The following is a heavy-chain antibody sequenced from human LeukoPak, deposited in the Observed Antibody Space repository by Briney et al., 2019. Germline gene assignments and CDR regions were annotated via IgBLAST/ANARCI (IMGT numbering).Heavy chain of an antibody. CDR3: ASFTPPYSSGWYYFDY. D-gene: IGHD6-19*01. CDR1: GGSISSSNW. Sequence: SETLSLTCAVSGGSISSSNWWSWVRQPPGKGLEWIGEIYHSGSTNYNPSLKSRVTISVDKSKNQFSLKLSSVTAADTAVYYCASFTPPYSSGWYYFDYWGQGTLVTVSS. V-gene: IGHV4-4*02. CDR2: IYHSGST. J-gene: IGHJ4*02.